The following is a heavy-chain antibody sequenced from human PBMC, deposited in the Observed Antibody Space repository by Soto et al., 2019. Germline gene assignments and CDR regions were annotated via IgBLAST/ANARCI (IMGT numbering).Heavy chain of an antibody. D-gene: IGHD2-2*01. J-gene: IGHJ4*02. CDR1: GYSIGSGYY. V-gene: IGHV4-38-2*01. CDR3: ARNWNLALVPAAYFDS. Sequence: PSETLSLTCAVSGYSIGSGYYWGWIRQPPGKGLEWVGTVYYTGTTYYNPSLQSRVTISIDTSKNQFSLNLNSVTAADTAVYYCARNWNLALVPAAYFDSWGQGTLVTVSS. CDR2: VYYTGTT.